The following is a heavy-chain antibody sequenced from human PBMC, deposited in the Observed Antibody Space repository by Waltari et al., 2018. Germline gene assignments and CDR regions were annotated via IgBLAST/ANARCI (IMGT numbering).Heavy chain of an antibody. CDR1: GYPFTGYS. D-gene: IGHD6-13*01. CDR2: INPNSGGT. V-gene: IGHV1-2*02. CDR3: ARDAGLGSSWYLSHWYFDL. Sequence: QVQLVQSGAEVKKPGASVKVSCKASGYPFTGYSMHWVRQAPGQGLEWMGWINPNSGGTNYAQKFQGRVTMTRDTSISTAYMELSRLRSDDTAVYYCARDAGLGSSWYLSHWYFDLWGRGTLVTVSS. J-gene: IGHJ2*01.